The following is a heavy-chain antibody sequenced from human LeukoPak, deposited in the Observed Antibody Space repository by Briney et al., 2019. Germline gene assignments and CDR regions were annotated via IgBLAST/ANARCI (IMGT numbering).Heavy chain of an antibody. J-gene: IGHJ3*02. CDR1: GGSVSSGSFY. Sequence: PSETLSLTCTVSGGSVSSGSFYWSWIRQPPGKGLEYIGYVHTSGTDYNPSLRSRLSISVDTSENQLSLKLSSVTASDTAVYYCAGRLWRRDGYNLSAFDIWGQGTMVTVSS. CDR2: VHTSGT. CDR3: AGRLWRRDGYNLSAFDI. V-gene: IGHV4-61*01. D-gene: IGHD5-24*01.